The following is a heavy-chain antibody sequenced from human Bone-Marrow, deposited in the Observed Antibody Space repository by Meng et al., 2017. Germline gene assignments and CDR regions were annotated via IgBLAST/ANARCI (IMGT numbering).Heavy chain of an antibody. CDR1: GYTFTSYD. CDR2: INPNSGGT. CDR3: ARAAVADLNWYFDL. D-gene: IGHD6-19*01. J-gene: IGHJ2*01. Sequence: QGQLVQSGAEVKKPGASVKVSCKASGYTFTSYDINWVRQAPGQGLEWMGRINPNSGGTNYAQKFQGRVTMTTDTSTSTAYMELSSLRSEDTAVYYCARAAVADLNWYFDLWGRGTLVTVSS. V-gene: IGHV1-2*06.